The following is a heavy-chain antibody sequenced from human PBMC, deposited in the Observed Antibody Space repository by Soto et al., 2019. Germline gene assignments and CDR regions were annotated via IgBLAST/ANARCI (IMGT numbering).Heavy chain of an antibody. CDR3: ASANYGDSDY. D-gene: IGHD4-17*01. J-gene: IGHJ4*02. V-gene: IGHV1-18*01. CDR2: INAYRGDR. Sequence: QGELVQSGAEVKKPGASVKVSCKASGYTFPSSTISWLRQAPGQGLEWLGWINAYRGDRKFAQRFQGRVTMTTDTSTSTAYLELTSLTSDDTAIYYCASANYGDSDYWGQGTLLTVSS. CDR1: GYTFPSST.